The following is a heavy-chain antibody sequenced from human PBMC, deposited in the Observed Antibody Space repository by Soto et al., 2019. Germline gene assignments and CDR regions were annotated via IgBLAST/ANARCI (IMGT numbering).Heavy chain of an antibody. Sequence: QLQLQESGPGLVKPSETLSLTCTVSGGSISSSSYYWGWIRQPPGKGLEWIGSIYYSGSTYYNPSLKSRVTISVDTSKNQFSLKLSSVTAADTAVYYCARLDDVDYDSSGYYFDYWGQGTLVTVSS. V-gene: IGHV4-39*01. J-gene: IGHJ4*02. CDR1: GGSISSSSYY. CDR3: ARLDDVDYDSSGYYFDY. D-gene: IGHD3-22*01. CDR2: IYYSGST.